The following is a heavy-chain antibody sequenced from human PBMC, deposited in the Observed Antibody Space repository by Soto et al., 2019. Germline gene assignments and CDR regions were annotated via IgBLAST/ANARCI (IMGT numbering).Heavy chain of an antibody. D-gene: IGHD1-7*01. Sequence: SETLSLTCTVSGGSISSGDYYWSWILQPPGKGLEWIGYIYYSGSTYYNPSLKSRVTISVDTSKNQFSLKLSSVTAADTAVYYCARGGSQGYNWNYVPWFDPWGQGTLVTVSS. V-gene: IGHV4-30-4*01. CDR1: GGSISSGDYY. CDR2: IYYSGST. J-gene: IGHJ5*02. CDR3: ARGGSQGYNWNYVPWFDP.